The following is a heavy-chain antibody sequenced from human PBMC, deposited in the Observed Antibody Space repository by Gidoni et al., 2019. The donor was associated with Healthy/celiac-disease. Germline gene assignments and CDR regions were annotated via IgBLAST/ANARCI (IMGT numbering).Heavy chain of an antibody. CDR2: ISGSGGST. Sequence: EVPLLESGGGLVQPGGSLRLSCAASGFTFSSYAMSWVRQAPGKGLEWVSAISGSGGSTYYADSVKGRFTISRDNSKNTLYLQMNSLRAEDTAVYYCAKIWGSSGYAPYFDYWGQGTLVTVSS. V-gene: IGHV3-23*01. D-gene: IGHD3-22*01. CDR3: AKIWGSSGYAPYFDY. CDR1: GFTFSSYA. J-gene: IGHJ4*02.